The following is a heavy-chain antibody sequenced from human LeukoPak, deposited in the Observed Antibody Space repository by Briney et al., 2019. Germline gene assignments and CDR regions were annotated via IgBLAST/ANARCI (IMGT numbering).Heavy chain of an antibody. J-gene: IGHJ5*02. CDR3: ARGDYSEYNWFDP. CDR1: GSSISSYY. Sequence: SETLSLTCTVSGSSISSYYWSWIRQPPGKGLEWIGYIYYSGSTNYNPSLKSRVTISVDTSKNQFSLKLSSVTAADTAVYYCARGDYSEYNWFDPWGQGTLVTVSS. D-gene: IGHD4-17*01. CDR2: IYYSGST. V-gene: IGHV4-59*01.